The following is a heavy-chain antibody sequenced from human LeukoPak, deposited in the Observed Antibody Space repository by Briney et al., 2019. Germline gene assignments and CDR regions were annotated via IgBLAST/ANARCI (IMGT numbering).Heavy chain of an antibody. Sequence: GGSLRLSCAASGFTFSEFEMNWVRQAPGKGLEWVSDISSGGTTIFYADSVKGRFTISRDNAKNSLYLQMNSLRDEDTAIYYCTRGLAVWGQGALVTVSS. V-gene: IGHV3-48*03. CDR3: TRGLAV. CDR2: ISSGGTTI. J-gene: IGHJ4*02. D-gene: IGHD6-19*01. CDR1: GFTFSEFE.